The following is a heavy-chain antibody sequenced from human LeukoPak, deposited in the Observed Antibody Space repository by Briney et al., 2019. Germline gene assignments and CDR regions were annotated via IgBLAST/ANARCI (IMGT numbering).Heavy chain of an antibody. CDR1: GGSFSGYY. J-gene: IGHJ6*03. Sequence: PSETLSLTCAVYGGSFSGYYWSWIRQPPGRGLEWIGEIIHSGSTNYNPSLKSRVTISVDTSKNQFSLKLSSVTAADTAVYYCARGSSSWYPYYYYYMDVWGKGTTVTVSS. CDR2: IIHSGST. D-gene: IGHD6-13*01. V-gene: IGHV4-34*01. CDR3: ARGSSSWYPYYYYYMDV.